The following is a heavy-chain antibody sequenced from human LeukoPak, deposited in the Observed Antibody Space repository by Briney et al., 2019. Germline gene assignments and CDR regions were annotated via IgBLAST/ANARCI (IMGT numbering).Heavy chain of an antibody. CDR1: GGSISSYY. Sequence: SETLSPTCTVSGGSISSYYWSWIRQPPGKGLEWIGYIYYSGSTNYNPSLKSRVTISVDTSKNQFSLKLSSVTAADTAVYYCARAHYYGSGSYYLVAFDIWGQGTMVTVSS. D-gene: IGHD3-10*01. CDR2: IYYSGST. V-gene: IGHV4-59*01. CDR3: ARAHYYGSGSYYLVAFDI. J-gene: IGHJ3*02.